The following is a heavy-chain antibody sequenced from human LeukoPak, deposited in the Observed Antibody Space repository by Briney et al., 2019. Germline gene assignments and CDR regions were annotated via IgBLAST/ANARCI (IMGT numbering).Heavy chain of an antibody. J-gene: IGHJ4*02. Sequence: SETLSLTCAVSGGSIRSSYWWSWVRQSPGKGLEWIGEIFHSGSTNYNPSLKSRVTISVDKSKNQFSLKLISVTAADTAVYYCARGQYSSGWYVPASIYFDYWGQGTLVTVSS. V-gene: IGHV4-4*02. CDR3: ARGQYSSGWYVPASIYFDY. CDR1: GGSIRSSYW. CDR2: IFHSGST. D-gene: IGHD6-19*01.